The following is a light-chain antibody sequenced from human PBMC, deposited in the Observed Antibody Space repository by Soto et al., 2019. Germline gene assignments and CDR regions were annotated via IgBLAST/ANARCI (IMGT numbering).Light chain of an antibody. CDR3: QQYDTYPVV. CDR2: KAS. J-gene: IGKJ1*01. V-gene: IGKV1-5*03. Sequence: DIQMTQSPSTLSASVGDRVTLTCRARHSIRYWLAWYQQKPGKAPKLLIYKASSIESGIPSRFSGSGSGTEFTLTISSLQPDDFAAYYCQQYDTYPVVFGQGTKVDI. CDR1: HSIRYW.